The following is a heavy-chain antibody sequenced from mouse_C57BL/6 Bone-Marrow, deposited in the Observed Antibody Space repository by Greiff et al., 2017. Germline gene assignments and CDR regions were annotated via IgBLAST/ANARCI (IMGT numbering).Heavy chain of an antibody. CDR1: GFNIKDDY. Sequence: VQLQQSGAELVRPGASVKLSCTASGFNIKDDYMHWVKQRPEQGLEWIGWIDPENGDTEYASKFHGKATITADTSSNTAYLQLSSLTSEDTAVYYCTPCLYLYWGQGTTLTVSS. CDR2: IDPENGDT. D-gene: IGHD6-2*01. V-gene: IGHV14-4*01. CDR3: TPCLYLY. J-gene: IGHJ2*01.